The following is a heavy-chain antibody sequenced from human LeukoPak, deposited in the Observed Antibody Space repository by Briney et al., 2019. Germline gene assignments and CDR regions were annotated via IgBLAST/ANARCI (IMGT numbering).Heavy chain of an antibody. J-gene: IGHJ3*02. V-gene: IGHV4-4*02. CDR3: ARDPPRRSTVTSADAFDI. D-gene: IGHD4-17*01. Sequence: PSETLSLTCAVSGDSVSSNNWWSWVRQPPGKGLEWIGEIYDSGSTNYSPSLKSRVTISIDESKNQFSLKLTSVTAADTAVYYCARDPPRRSTVTSADAFDIWGPGTMVTVSS. CDR2: IYDSGST. CDR1: GDSVSSNNW.